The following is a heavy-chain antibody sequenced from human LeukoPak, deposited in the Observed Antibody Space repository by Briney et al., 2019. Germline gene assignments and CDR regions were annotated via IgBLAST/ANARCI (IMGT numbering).Heavy chain of an antibody. D-gene: IGHD3-9*01. CDR3: ARRLLTGYYEL. CDR2: FYSGDTT. V-gene: IGHV3-66*01. CDR1: GFTVSSTY. Sequence: GGSLRLSCAASGFTVSSTYMSWVRQAPGKGLEWVSVFYSGDTTYYANSVKGRFTISRDNSKNMLYLQMNSLRAEDTAVYYCARRLLTGYYELWGQGTLVTVSS. J-gene: IGHJ4*02.